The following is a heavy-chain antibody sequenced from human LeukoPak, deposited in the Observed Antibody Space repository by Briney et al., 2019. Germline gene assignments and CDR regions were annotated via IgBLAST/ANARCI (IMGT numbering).Heavy chain of an antibody. J-gene: IGHJ4*02. V-gene: IGHV4-30-4*01. D-gene: IGHD5-12*01. CDR3: ARDRSGYDFIDY. CDR2: IYYSGST. CDR1: DGSIRSGDYY. Sequence: SETLSLTCTVSDGSIRSGDYYWSWIRQPPGTGLEWIGYIYYSGSTYYNPSLKSRVTISVDTSKNQFSLKLSSVTAADTAVYYCARDRSGYDFIDYWGQGTLVTVS.